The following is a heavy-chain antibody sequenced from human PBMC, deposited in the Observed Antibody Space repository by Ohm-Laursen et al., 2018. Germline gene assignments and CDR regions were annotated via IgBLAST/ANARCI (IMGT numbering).Heavy chain of an antibody. CDR1: GYSFTNYH. V-gene: IGHV1-46*01. CDR3: ARFTPYAFDI. Sequence: ASVKVSCKASGYSFTNYHMQWVRQAPGQGLEWMGIINPSGGSTSYAQKFQGRVTMTSDTSASTVYMELSSLRSEDTAVYYCARFTPYAFDIWGQGTTVTVSS. CDR2: INPSGGST. J-gene: IGHJ3*02.